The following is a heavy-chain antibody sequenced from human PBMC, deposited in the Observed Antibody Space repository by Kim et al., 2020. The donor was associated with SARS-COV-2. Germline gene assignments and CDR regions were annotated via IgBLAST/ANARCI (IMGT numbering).Heavy chain of an antibody. D-gene: IGHD2-2*03. V-gene: IGHV1-18*01. Sequence: ASVKVSCKASGYTFTSYGISWVRQAPGQGLEWMGWISAYNGNTNYAQKLQGRVTMTTDTSTSTAYMELRSLRSDDTAVYYCARDRRYGYCSSTSCYEGDCSGGSCYGSDYWGQGTLVTVSS. J-gene: IGHJ4*02. CDR3: ARDRRYGYCSSTSCYEGDCSGGSCYGSDY. CDR2: ISAYNGNT. CDR1: GYTFTSYG.